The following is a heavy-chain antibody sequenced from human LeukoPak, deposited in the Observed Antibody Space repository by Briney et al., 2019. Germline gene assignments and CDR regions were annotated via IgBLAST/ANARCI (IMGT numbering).Heavy chain of an antibody. CDR2: ISYDGSNK. Sequence: GGSLRLSCAASGFTFSSYGMHWVRQAPGRGPEWVAVISYDGSNKYYADSVKGRFTISRDNSKNTLSLQMNSLRVEDTAMYYCAKEGSGYYRWGQGTLVTVSS. J-gene: IGHJ5*02. V-gene: IGHV3-30*18. CDR1: GFTFSSYG. CDR3: AKEGSGYYR. D-gene: IGHD3-22*01.